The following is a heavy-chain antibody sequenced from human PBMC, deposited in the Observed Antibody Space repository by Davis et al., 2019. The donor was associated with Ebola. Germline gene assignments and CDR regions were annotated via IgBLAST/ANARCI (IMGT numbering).Heavy chain of an antibody. CDR1: GYTFTGYY. CDR3: ARDRVCSGATCYAYFDF. CDR2: INHNSGDT. Sequence: AASVKVSCKASGYTFTGYYIHWVRQAPGQGLEWMGWINHNSGDTKYSKKFQGWVTMPRATPISTAYMELNRLTSDDTAVYYCARDRVCSGATCYAYFDFWGQGTLVTVSS. J-gene: IGHJ4*02. V-gene: IGHV1-2*04. D-gene: IGHD2-15*01.